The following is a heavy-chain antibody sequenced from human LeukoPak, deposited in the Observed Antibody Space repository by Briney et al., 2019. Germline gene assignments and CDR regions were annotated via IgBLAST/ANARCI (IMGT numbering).Heavy chain of an antibody. CDR1: GYSFTSYW. CDR3: ARLGRRYCSSTSCYANSPMDV. D-gene: IGHD2-2*01. J-gene: IGHJ6*02. Sequence: GESLKISCKGSGYSFTSYWIGWVRQMPGKGLEWMGIIYPGDSDTRYSPSFQGQVTISADKSISTAYLQWSSLKASDTAMYYCARLGRRYCSSTSCYANSPMDVRGQGTTVTVSS. CDR2: IYPGDSDT. V-gene: IGHV5-51*01.